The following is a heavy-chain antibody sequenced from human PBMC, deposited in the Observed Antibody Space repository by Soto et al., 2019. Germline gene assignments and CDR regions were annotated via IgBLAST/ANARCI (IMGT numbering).Heavy chain of an antibody. D-gene: IGHD1-26*01. CDR1: GGSISSHY. CDR2: VYYSGST. J-gene: IGHJ6*02. V-gene: IGHV4-59*11. CDR3: ARGGIVGGGMDV. Sequence: VQLQESGPGLVKPSETLSLSCTVSGGSISSHYWSWIRQPPGKGLEWIGYVYYSGSTYYNPSLKSRVTISVDTSKNQFSLKLTSVTVADTAMYYCARGGIVGGGMDVWGQGTTVTVSS.